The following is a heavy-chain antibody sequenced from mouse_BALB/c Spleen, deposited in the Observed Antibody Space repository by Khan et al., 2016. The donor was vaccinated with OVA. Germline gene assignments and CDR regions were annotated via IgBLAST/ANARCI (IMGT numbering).Heavy chain of an antibody. CDR3: TRERVDGSSFAY. Sequence: QVQLQQSGTELVRPGASVKLSCKASGYTFTNSWINWVKQRPGQGLEWIGNIYPSDSYTNYHQKFKDKATLTVDKSSSTAYMQLSSPTSEDSAVYYCTRERVDGSSFAYWGQGTLVTVSA. D-gene: IGHD2-3*01. V-gene: IGHV1-69*02. J-gene: IGHJ3*01. CDR1: GYTFTNSW. CDR2: IYPSDSYT.